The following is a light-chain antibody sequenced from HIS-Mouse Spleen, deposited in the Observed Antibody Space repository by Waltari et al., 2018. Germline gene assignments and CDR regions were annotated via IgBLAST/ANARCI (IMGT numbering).Light chain of an antibody. CDR2: EVS. Sequence: QSALTQPASASGSPGQSITISCTGTSSDGGGYNYVSWYQQHPGKAPKLMIYEVSNRPSGVSNRFSGSKSGNTASLTISGLQAEDEADYYCSSYTSSSPYVVFGGGTKLTVL. CDR1: SSDGGGYNY. J-gene: IGLJ2*01. CDR3: SSYTSSSPYVV. V-gene: IGLV2-14*01.